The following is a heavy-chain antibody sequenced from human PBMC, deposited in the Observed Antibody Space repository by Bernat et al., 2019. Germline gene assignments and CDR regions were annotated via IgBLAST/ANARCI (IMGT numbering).Heavy chain of an antibody. CDR3: VSLCGSGSDYSGLFEY. D-gene: IGHD3-10*01. J-gene: IGHJ4*02. CDR2: IIPILDRA. Sequence: QVQLVQSGTEVKKPGSSVKVSCKTSGGSFNSYTINWVRQAPGQGLEWMGRIIPILDRAHYEQKFQGRVTITADKSTRTAYMELSSLTSEDTAVYYCVSLCGSGSDYSGLFEYWGQGSLVTVSS. V-gene: IGHV1-69*02. CDR1: GGSFNSYT.